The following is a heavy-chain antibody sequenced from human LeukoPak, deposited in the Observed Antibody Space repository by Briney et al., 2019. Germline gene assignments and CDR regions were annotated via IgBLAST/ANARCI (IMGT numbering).Heavy chain of an antibody. V-gene: IGHV3-48*03. CDR3: ATKVAGTTHFSS. CDR1: GFTLRTYE. CDR2: ISGSGSTI. Sequence: GGSLRLSCAASGFTLRTYEMNWVRQAPGKGLEWVSYISGSGSTIYYADSVKGRFTISRDNAKSSLYLQMSSLRDDDTAVYYCATKVAGTTHFSSWGQGAPVTVSS. D-gene: IGHD6-19*01. J-gene: IGHJ5*02.